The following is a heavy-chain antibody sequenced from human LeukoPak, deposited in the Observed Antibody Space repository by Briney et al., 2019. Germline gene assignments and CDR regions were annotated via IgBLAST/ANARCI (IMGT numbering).Heavy chain of an antibody. CDR3: TRDFSGSYYYFDY. CDR1: GFTFGDYA. Sequence: GGSLRLSCTASGFTFGDYAMTWVRQAPGKGLEWVGFIRSKAYGGTTEYAASVKGRFTISRDDSKSIAYLQMNSLKTEDTAVYYCTRDFSGSYYYFDYWGQGTLVTVSS. D-gene: IGHD1-26*01. J-gene: IGHJ4*02. V-gene: IGHV3-49*04. CDR2: IRSKAYGGTT.